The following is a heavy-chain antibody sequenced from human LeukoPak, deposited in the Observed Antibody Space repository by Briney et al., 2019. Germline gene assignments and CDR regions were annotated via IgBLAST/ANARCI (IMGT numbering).Heavy chain of an antibody. D-gene: IGHD4-4*01. CDR2: ISYNGYT. V-gene: IGHV4-39*01. J-gene: IGHJ4*02. Sequence: SETLSLTCTVSGGSIGIPDYFWGWIRQPPGKGLEFIGTISYNGYTYYNPSLRSRVTISADTSKNQFSLRLSSVTATDTTVYYCARHTTVDFDSWGQGTPVTVSS. CDR3: ARHTTVDFDS. CDR1: GGSIGIPDYF.